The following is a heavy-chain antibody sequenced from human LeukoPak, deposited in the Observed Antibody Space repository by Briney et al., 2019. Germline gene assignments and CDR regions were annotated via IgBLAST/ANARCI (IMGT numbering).Heavy chain of an antibody. CDR3: ARDSGYNVNDHDVNAFDT. J-gene: IGHJ3*02. CDR2: IYYSVST. V-gene: IGHV4-39*07. Sequence: SETLSLTCTVSGASISSTNNFWGWIRQTPGKGLEWIATIYYSVSTYYNPSLKSRLSISVDTSKNQFSLKLSSVTAADTALYYCARDSGYNVNDHDVNAFDTWGQGTMVTISS. D-gene: IGHD5-24*01. CDR1: GASISSTNNF.